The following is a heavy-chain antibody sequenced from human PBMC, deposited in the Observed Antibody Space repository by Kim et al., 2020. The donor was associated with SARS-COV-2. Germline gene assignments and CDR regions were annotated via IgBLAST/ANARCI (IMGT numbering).Heavy chain of an antibody. Sequence: SVKGRFTISRDNSKNTLYLQMNSLRAEDTAVYYCARDRQQLVYEAGWFDPWGQGTLVTVSS. CDR3: ARDRQQLVYEAGWFDP. D-gene: IGHD6-13*01. J-gene: IGHJ5*02. V-gene: IGHV3-66*01.